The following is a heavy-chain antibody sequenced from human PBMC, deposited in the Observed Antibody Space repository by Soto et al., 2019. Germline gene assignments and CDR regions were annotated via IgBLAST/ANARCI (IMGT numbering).Heavy chain of an antibody. CDR2: ISWNSGSI. CDR1: GFTFDDYA. J-gene: IGHJ6*02. V-gene: IGHV3-9*01. Sequence: EVQLVESGGGLVQPGRSLRLSCAASGFTFDDYAMHWVRQAPGKGLEWVSGISWNSGSIGYADSVKGRFTISRDNAKNSLYLQMNSLRAEDTALYYCAKGTRYGRAYCYGMDVWGQGTTVTVSS. D-gene: IGHD1-26*01. CDR3: AKGTRYGRAYCYGMDV.